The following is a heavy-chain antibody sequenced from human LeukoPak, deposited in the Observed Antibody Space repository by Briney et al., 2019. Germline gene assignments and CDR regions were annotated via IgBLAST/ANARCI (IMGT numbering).Heavy chain of an antibody. V-gene: IGHV3-23*01. CDR2: ISGSGGST. Sequence: GGSLRLSCAASGFTFSSYAMSWVRQAPGKGLEWVSAISGSGGSTYYADSVKGRFTISRDNSKNTLYLQMNSLRAEDTAVYYCAKVVGYCSSTSCPPGPDPWGQGTLVTVSS. CDR1: GFTFSSYA. D-gene: IGHD2-2*01. CDR3: AKVVGYCSSTSCPPGPDP. J-gene: IGHJ5*02.